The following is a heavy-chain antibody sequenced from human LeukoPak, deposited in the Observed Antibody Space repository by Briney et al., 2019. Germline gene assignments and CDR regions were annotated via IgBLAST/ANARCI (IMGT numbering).Heavy chain of an antibody. CDR3: ASATLRCSGGSCYEMDV. V-gene: IGHV1-69*06. J-gene: IGHJ6*04. D-gene: IGHD2-15*01. Sequence: ASVKVSRKASGGTFSSYAISWVRQAPGQGLEWMGGIIPIFGTANYAQKFQDRLTITADKSTSTAYMELTSLRSEDTAVYYCASATLRCSGGSCYEMDVWGKGTTVTVSS. CDR1: GGTFSSYA. CDR2: IIPIFGTA.